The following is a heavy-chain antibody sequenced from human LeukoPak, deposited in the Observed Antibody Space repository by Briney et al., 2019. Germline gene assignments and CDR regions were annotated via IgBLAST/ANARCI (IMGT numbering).Heavy chain of an antibody. CDR3: ARPPGRDCYNRYDY. J-gene: IGHJ4*02. CDR1: GYSFTGYY. CDR2: IDPNSGGT. D-gene: IGHD2-21*01. Sequence: GASVKVSCKAYGYSFTGYYMHWVRQAPGRGLEWMGWIDPNSGGTNYAQKFQGRVTMTRDTSISTAYMELSRLRYDDTAVYYCARPPGRDCYNRYDYWGQGTLVTVSS. V-gene: IGHV1-2*02.